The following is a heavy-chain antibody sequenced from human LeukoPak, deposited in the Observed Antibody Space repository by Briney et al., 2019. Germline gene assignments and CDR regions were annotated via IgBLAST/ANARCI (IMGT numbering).Heavy chain of an antibody. D-gene: IGHD6-13*01. CDR1: GGSFSGYY. CDR2: INYSGST. CDR3: AREYPAAGTNY. V-gene: IGHV4-34*01. Sequence: SETLSLTCAVYGGSFSGYYWSWIRQPPGKGLEWIGEINYSGSTNYNPSLKSRVTISVDTSKNQFSLKLSSVTAADTAVYYCAREYPAAGTNYWGQGTLVTVSS. J-gene: IGHJ4*02.